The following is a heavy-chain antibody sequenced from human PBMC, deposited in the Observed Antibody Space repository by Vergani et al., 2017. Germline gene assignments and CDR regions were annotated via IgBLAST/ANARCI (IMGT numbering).Heavy chain of an antibody. D-gene: IGHD1-7*01. V-gene: IGHV1-2*02. CDR1: GYTFTGYY. Sequence: QVQLMQSGAEVKKPGASVTVSCKASGYTFTGYYMYWVRQAPGQGLEWMGWINPNSGGTNYAQKFQGRVTMTRDTSITTAYMELSRLRSDDTAVYYCARGDWNYAGTGDYYYMDVWGKGTTVTVSS. CDR3: ARGDWNYAGTGDYYYMDV. CDR2: INPNSGGT. J-gene: IGHJ6*03.